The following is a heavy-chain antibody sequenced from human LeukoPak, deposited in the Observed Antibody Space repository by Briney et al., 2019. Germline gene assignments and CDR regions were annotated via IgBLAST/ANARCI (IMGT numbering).Heavy chain of an antibody. CDR2: IYPRDSDT. CDR3: ARGMTSGDS. Sequence: GESLKISCKGSGYTFSSYWIGWVRQMPGKGLEWMGVIYPRDSDTRYSPSFQGQVTISADKCIDTAYLQWSSLKASDTAMYFCARGMTSGDSWGQGTLVTVSS. CDR1: GYTFSSYW. J-gene: IGHJ5*01. D-gene: IGHD1-26*01. V-gene: IGHV5-51*01.